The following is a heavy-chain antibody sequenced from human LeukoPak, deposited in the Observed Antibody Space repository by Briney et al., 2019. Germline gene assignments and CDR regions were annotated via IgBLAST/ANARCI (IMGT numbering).Heavy chain of an antibody. D-gene: IGHD6-19*01. Sequence: GESLKISCKGSGYSFTSYWIGWVRQMPGKGLEWMGIIYPGDSDTRYSPSFQGQVTISADKSISTAYLQWSSLKALDTAMYYCARHPYSSGWHFDYWGQGTLVTVSS. V-gene: IGHV5-51*01. J-gene: IGHJ4*02. CDR1: GYSFTSYW. CDR3: ARHPYSSGWHFDY. CDR2: IYPGDSDT.